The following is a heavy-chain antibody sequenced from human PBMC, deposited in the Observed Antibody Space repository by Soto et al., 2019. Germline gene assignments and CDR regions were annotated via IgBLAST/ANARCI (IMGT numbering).Heavy chain of an antibody. J-gene: IGHJ1*01. V-gene: IGHV1-18*01. Sequence: ASVKVSCKASGYTFTSYGISWVRQAPGQGLEWMGWISAYNGNTNYAQKLQGRVTMTTDTSTSTAYMELRSLRSDDTAVYYCARDPHKDYYDYIWGSYRSKGREYFQHWGQGTLVTVSS. CDR1: GYTFTSYG. CDR2: ISAYNGNT. D-gene: IGHD3-16*02. CDR3: ARDPHKDYYDYIWGSYRSKGREYFQH.